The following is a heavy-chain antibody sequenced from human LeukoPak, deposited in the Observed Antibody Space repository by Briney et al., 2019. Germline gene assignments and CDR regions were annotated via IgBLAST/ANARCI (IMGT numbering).Heavy chain of an antibody. Sequence: SQTLSLTCTVSGGSISSGDYYWRWIRQPPGKGLEWIGYIYYNGSTYYNPSLKSRVTISVDTSKNQFSLKLSSVTAADTAVYFCARTSLGGAWFDPWGQGTLVTVSS. CDR2: IYYNGST. CDR1: GGSISSGDYY. J-gene: IGHJ5*02. V-gene: IGHV4-30-4*08. CDR3: ARTSLGGAWFDP. D-gene: IGHD3-10*01.